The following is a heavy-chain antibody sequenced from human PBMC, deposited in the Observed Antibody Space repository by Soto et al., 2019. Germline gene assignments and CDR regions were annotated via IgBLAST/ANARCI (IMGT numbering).Heavy chain of an antibody. CDR3: AKVPKPNYYDSSGYYQTPNYFDY. J-gene: IGHJ4*02. D-gene: IGHD3-22*01. V-gene: IGHV3-23*01. Sequence: GGTLRLSCAASGFTFSSYAMSWVRQAPGKGLEWVSAISGSGGSTYYADSVKGRFTISRDNSKNTLYLQMNSLRAEDTAVYYCAKVPKPNYYDSSGYYQTPNYFDYWGQGTLVTVSS. CDR2: ISGSGGST. CDR1: GFTFSSYA.